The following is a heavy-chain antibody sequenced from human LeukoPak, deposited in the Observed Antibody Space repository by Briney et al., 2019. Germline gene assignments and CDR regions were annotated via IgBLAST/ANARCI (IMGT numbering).Heavy chain of an antibody. J-gene: IGHJ6*02. CDR1: GYTFTNYA. D-gene: IGHD3-9*01. CDR3: ARGSIFPRYGMDV. CDR2: INADSGNT. Sequence: ASVKVSCKTSGYTFTNYAMHWVRQAPGQRLEWMGWINADSGNTKYSQNFQGRVTITRDTSASTAYMELSSLRFEDTAVYYCARGSIFPRYGMDVWGQGTTVTVSS. V-gene: IGHV1-3*01.